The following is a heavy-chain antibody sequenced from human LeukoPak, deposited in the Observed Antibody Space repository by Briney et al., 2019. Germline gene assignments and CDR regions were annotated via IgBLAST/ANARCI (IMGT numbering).Heavy chain of an antibody. V-gene: IGHV3-33*06. D-gene: IGHD2-2*01. CDR1: GFTFSSYG. CDR3: AKDGRYCSSTSCSDYYYYMDV. Sequence: PGRSLRLSCAASGFTFSSYGMHWVRQAPGKGLEGVAVIWYDGSNKYYADSVKGRFTISRDNSKNTLYLQMNSLRAEDTAVYYCAKDGRYCSSTSCSDYYYYMDVWGKGTTVTVSS. J-gene: IGHJ6*03. CDR2: IWYDGSNK.